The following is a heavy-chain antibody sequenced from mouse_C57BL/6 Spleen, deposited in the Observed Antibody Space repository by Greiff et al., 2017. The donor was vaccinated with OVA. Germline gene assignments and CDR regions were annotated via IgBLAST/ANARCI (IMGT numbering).Heavy chain of an antibody. CDR2: IWSGGST. Sequence: VKLMESGPGLVQPSQSLSITCTVSGFSLTSYGVHWVRQSPGKGLEWLGVIWSGGSTDYNAAFISRLSISKDNSKSQVFFKMNSLQADDTAIYYCARNSPYDLDYAMDYWGQGTSVTVSS. CDR1: GFSLTSYG. CDR3: ARNSPYDLDYAMDY. D-gene: IGHD2-4*01. J-gene: IGHJ4*01. V-gene: IGHV2-2*01.